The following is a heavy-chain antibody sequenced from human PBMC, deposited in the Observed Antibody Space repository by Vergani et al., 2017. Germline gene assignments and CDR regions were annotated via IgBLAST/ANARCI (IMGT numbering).Heavy chain of an antibody. D-gene: IGHD3-10*01. CDR2: ILPLFGTP. J-gene: IGHJ3*02. CDR3: ARLRSYYGNAFDI. CDR1: GGTFSNHV. Sequence: QVQLVQSGAEVKKPGSSVKVSCKSSGGTFSNHVLAWVRQAPGQGLEWMGGILPLFGTPTYAQRFQGRVTMTRDTSISTAYMELSRLRSDDTDVYYCARLRSYYGNAFDIWGQGTMVTVSS. V-gene: IGHV1-69*05.